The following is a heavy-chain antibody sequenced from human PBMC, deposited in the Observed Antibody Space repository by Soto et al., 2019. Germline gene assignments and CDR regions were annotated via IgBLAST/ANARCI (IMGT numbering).Heavy chain of an antibody. Sequence: ASVKVSCKASGYTFSDYYVHWVRQAPEQGLEWMGWINPNGDGTNYAQKFQGRVAMTRDTSISTVYMELSSLTSDDTAVYYCARDSPEDIWDIDFWGQGTLVTVYS. V-gene: IGHV1-2*02. J-gene: IGHJ4*02. CDR3: ARDSPEDIWDIDF. D-gene: IGHD1-26*01. CDR1: GYTFSDYY. CDR2: INPNGDGT.